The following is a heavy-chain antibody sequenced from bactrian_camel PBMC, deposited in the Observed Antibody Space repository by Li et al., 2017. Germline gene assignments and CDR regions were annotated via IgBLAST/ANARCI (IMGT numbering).Heavy chain of an antibody. V-gene: IGHV3S55*01. J-gene: IGHJ6*01. Sequence: LVESGGGSMQAGGSLTLSCTASEYLRRSAYMGWFRQAPGKEREGVAHIDSDGKWYAESLKGRSTISKDNAKNILYLQMVSLSPEDSAMYYCAADFRGRQWWPLQWSDFGYWGQGTQVTVS. CDR2: IDSDGK. CDR3: AADFRGRQWWPLQWSDFGY. D-gene: IGHD7*01. CDR1: EYLRRSAY.